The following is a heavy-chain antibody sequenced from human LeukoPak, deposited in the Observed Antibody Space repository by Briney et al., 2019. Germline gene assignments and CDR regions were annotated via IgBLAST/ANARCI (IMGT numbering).Heavy chain of an antibody. CDR1: GFTFSSYS. CDR3: ARDVGSSSEIDY. Sequence: PGGSLRLSCAASGFTFSSYSMNWVRQAPGKGLEWVSSISSSSSYIYYADSVKGRFTISRDNAKNSLYLQMNSLRAEDTAVYYCARDVGSSSEIDYWGQGTLVTVSS. CDR2: ISSSSSYI. D-gene: IGHD6-6*01. V-gene: IGHV3-21*01. J-gene: IGHJ4*02.